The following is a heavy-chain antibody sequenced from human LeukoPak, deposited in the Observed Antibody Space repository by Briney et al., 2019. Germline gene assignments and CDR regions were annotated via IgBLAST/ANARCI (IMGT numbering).Heavy chain of an antibody. CDR3: ARDNSVGDYAWWFDP. V-gene: IGHV1-2*02. CDR1: GYTFTGYY. D-gene: IGHD1-26*01. Sequence: RASVTVSCKASGYTFTGYYMHWVRQAPGQGLEWMGWINPNSGGTNYAQKFQGRVTMTRDTSISTAYMELSRLRSDDTAVYYCARDNSVGDYAWWFDPWGQGTLVTVSS. CDR2: INPNSGGT. J-gene: IGHJ5*02.